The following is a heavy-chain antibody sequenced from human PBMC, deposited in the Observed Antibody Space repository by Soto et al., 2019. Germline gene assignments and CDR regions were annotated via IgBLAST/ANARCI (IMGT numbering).Heavy chain of an antibody. J-gene: IGHJ5*02. CDR1: GGSISSSSYY. CDR2: IYYSGST. V-gene: IGHV4-39*01. Sequence: PSETLSLTCTVSGGSISSSSYYWGWIRQPPGKGLEWIGSIYYSGSTYYNPSLKSRVAISVDTSKNQFSLKLSSVTAADTAVYYCARHLEDNYKIWFDPWGQGTLVTVSS. D-gene: IGHD4-4*01. CDR3: ARHLEDNYKIWFDP.